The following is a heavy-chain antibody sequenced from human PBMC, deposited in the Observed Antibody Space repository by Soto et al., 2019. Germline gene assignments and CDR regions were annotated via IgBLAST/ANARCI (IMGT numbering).Heavy chain of an antibody. D-gene: IGHD1-26*01. V-gene: IGHV1-2*02. Sequence: ASVKVSCKASGYTITGNYMHWVRQAPGQGLEWMGGINPNSGGTNYAKKIQGMVAMTRDTSISTAYMELSKLRSDDTAVYYCAREPGVGRHRYYFDYWGQGTLVTVSS. J-gene: IGHJ4*02. CDR2: INPNSGGT. CDR1: GYTITGNY. CDR3: AREPGVGRHRYYFDY.